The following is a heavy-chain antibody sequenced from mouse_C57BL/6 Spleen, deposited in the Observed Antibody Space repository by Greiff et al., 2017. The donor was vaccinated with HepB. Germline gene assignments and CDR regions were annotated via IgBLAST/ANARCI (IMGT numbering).Heavy chain of an antibody. Sequence: EVQLVESGGGLVKPGGSLKLSCAASGFTFSDYGMHWVRQAPEKGLEWVAYISSGSSTIYYADTVKGLFTISRDNAKNTLFLQRTSLRSEDTAMYYCARHYSNYYYFDYWGQGTTLTVSS. CDR3: ARHYSNYYYFDY. J-gene: IGHJ2*01. V-gene: IGHV5-17*01. CDR1: GFTFSDYG. CDR2: ISSGSSTI. D-gene: IGHD2-5*01.